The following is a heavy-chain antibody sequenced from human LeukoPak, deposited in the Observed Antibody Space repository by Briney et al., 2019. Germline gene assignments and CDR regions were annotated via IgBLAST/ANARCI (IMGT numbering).Heavy chain of an antibody. CDR3: AKGPTYSSSSLFDY. CDR2: ISWNGGTI. D-gene: IGHD6-6*01. J-gene: IGHJ4*02. Sequence: GRSLRLSCAASGFTFHDYAMHWVRQAPGKGLEWVSGISWNGGTIDYADSVKGRLTISRDNAKNSLYLQMNSLRPEDMALYYCAKGPTYSSSSLFDYWGQGILVAVSS. V-gene: IGHV3-9*03. CDR1: GFTFHDYA.